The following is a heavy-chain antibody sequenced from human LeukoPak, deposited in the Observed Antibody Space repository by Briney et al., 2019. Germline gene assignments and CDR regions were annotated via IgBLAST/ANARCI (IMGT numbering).Heavy chain of an antibody. J-gene: IGHJ6*03. D-gene: IGHD3-10*01. CDR2: IYHSGST. Sequence: PSETLSLTCAVSGGSISSSNWWSWVRQPPGKGLEWIGEIYHSGSTNYNPSLKSRVTISVDKSKNQFSLKLSSVTAADTAVYYCARVGIYYGSGSFRAPIYYMDVWGKGTTVTVSS. V-gene: IGHV4-4*02. CDR3: ARVGIYYGSGSFRAPIYYMDV. CDR1: GGSISSSNW.